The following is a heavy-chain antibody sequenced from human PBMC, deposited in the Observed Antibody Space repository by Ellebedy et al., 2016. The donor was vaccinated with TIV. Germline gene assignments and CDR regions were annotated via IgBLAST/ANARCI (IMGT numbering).Heavy chain of an antibody. V-gene: IGHV3-23*01. J-gene: IGHJ4*02. CDR2: ISGGAGST. Sequence: PGGSLRLSCAASGFTFSSYAMTWVRQAPGKGLEWVSGISGGAGSTVYAESVRGRFTISRDNSKNTLSLQMNSLRDEDTAVYYCARRDDYGDCYDYWGQGTLVTVSS. CDR1: GFTFSSYA. CDR3: ARRDDYGDCYDY. D-gene: IGHD4-17*01.